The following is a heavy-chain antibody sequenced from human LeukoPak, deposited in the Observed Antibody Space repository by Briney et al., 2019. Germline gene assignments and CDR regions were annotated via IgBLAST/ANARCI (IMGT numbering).Heavy chain of an antibody. V-gene: IGHV4-61*02. D-gene: IGHD6-19*01. CDR2: IYTSGST. Sequence: SQTLSLTCTVSGGSISSGSYYWSWIRQPAGKGLEWIGRIYTSGSTNYNPSLKSRVTISVDTSKNQFSLKLSSVTAADTAVYCCARGEYSSGWYVNWFDPWGQGTLVTVSS. CDR1: GGSISSGSYY. CDR3: ARGEYSSGWYVNWFDP. J-gene: IGHJ5*02.